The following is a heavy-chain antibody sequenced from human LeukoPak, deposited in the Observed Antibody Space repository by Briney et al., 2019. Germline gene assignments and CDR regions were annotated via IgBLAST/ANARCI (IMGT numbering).Heavy chain of an antibody. Sequence: PGGSLRLSCGASGFTVSSYAMHWVRQAPGKGLEWVAFISYDGSNTYYADSVRGRFTISRDNAKNSLFLQMNSLRAEDTAVYYCARAWDSGSPGDPTGDYYYYGMDVWGQGTTVIVSS. J-gene: IGHJ6*02. V-gene: IGHV3-30-3*01. CDR3: ARAWDSGSPGDPTGDYYYYGMDV. D-gene: IGHD1-26*01. CDR1: GFTVSSYA. CDR2: ISYDGSNT.